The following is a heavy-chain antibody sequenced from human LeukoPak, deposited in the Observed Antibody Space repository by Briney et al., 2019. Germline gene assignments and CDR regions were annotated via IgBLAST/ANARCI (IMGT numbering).Heavy chain of an antibody. V-gene: IGHV3-23*01. Sequence: GGSLRLSCEASGFTFSNYAMSWVRQAPGKGLEWVSGISESGGRTYYTDSVQGRFIISRDNLKNTLDLQMNSLRAEDTAVYYCGSGGLRWSLNPDYWGQGSLVTVSS. CDR1: GFTFSNYA. J-gene: IGHJ4*02. CDR3: GSGGLRWSLNPDY. CDR2: ISESGGRT. D-gene: IGHD4-23*01.